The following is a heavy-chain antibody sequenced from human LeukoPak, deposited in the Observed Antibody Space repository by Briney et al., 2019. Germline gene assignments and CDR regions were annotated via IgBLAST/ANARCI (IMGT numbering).Heavy chain of an antibody. CDR2: LYDSENT. J-gene: IGHJ4*02. Sequence: SETLSLTCIVSGDSISYGYWSWLRQPPGRGLECIGHLYDSENTNYSPSLMSRVTISVDTSRNQFSLKMTSVTAADTALYYCARGRVARYRYGLPAPFSFDFWGQGILVSVSS. CDR1: GDSISYGY. CDR3: ARGRVARYRYGLPAPFSFDF. D-gene: IGHD5-18*01. V-gene: IGHV4-59*01.